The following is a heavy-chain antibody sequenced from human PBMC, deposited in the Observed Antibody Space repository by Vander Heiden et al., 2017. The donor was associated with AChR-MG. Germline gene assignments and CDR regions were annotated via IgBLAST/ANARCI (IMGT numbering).Heavy chain of an antibody. D-gene: IGHD3-10*01. J-gene: IGHJ5*02. CDR3: ANLGYYYGSGSYSTNWFDP. CDR1: GFTFSIFA. CDR2: ISGSGGST. Sequence: EVQLLESGGGLVQPGGSLRLSFSASGFTFSIFAIGWVGQAPGKGLEWVSAISGSGGSTYYADSVKGRFTISRDNSKNTLYLQMNSLRAEDTAVYYCANLGYYYGSGSYSTNWFDPWGQGTLVTVSS. V-gene: IGHV3-23*01.